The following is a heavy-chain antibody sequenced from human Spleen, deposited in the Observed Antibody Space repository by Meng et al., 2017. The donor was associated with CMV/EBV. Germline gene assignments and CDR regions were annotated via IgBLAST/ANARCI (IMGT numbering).Heavy chain of an antibody. D-gene: IGHD3-22*01. Sequence: SLKISCAASGFTFDDYAMHWVRQAPGKGLEWVSGISWNSGSIGYADSVKGRFTISRDNAKNSLYLQMNSLRADDTAVYYCARNWGYNDGSSYYWGMFDYWGQGTPVTVSS. J-gene: IGHJ4*02. CDR1: GFTFDDYA. V-gene: IGHV3-9*01. CDR3: ARNWGYNDGSSYYWGMFDY. CDR2: ISWNSGSI.